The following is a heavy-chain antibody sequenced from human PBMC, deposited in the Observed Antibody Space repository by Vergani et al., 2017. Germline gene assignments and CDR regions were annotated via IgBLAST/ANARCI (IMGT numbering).Heavy chain of an antibody. CDR1: GYSFTSYW. CDR2: IDPSDSYT. D-gene: IGHD2-15*01. CDR3: ARLDCSGGSCYSHYYGMDV. V-gene: IGHV5-10-1*01. Sequence: EVQLVQSGAEVKKPGESLRISCKCSGYSFTSYWISWVRQMPGKGLEWMGRIDPSDSYTNYSPSFQGHVTISADKSISTSYLQWSSLKASDTAMYYCARLDCSGGSCYSHYYGMDVWGQGTTVTVSS. J-gene: IGHJ6*02.